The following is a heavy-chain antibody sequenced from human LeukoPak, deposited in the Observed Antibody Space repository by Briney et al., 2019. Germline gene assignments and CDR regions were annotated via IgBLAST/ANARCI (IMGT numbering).Heavy chain of an antibody. D-gene: IGHD2-2*01. CDR1: GYTFTSYY. CDR3: AREGIVVVPAAPIGGDAFDI. Sequence: ASVKVSCKASGYTFTSYYMHWVRQAPGQGLEWMGWINPNSGGTNYAQKFQGRVTMTRDTSISTAYMELSRLRSDDTAVYYCAREGIVVVPAAPIGGDAFDIWGQGTMVTVSS. V-gene: IGHV1-2*02. CDR2: INPNSGGT. J-gene: IGHJ3*02.